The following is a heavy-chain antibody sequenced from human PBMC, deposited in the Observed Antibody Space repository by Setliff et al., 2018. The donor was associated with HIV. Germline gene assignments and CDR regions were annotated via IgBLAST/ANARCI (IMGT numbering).Heavy chain of an antibody. Sequence: SVKVSCKASGFTFTNSAVQWVRQARGQRLEWIGWIVVGSGNTNYAQKFQERVTITRDMSTSRAYMELSGLRTKDTAVYYCAADPQTGTTSYDAFDIWGQGTVVTVSS. J-gene: IGHJ3*02. CDR2: IVVGSGNT. CDR3: AADPQTGTTSYDAFDI. D-gene: IGHD1-7*01. CDR1: GFTFTNSA. V-gene: IGHV1-58*01.